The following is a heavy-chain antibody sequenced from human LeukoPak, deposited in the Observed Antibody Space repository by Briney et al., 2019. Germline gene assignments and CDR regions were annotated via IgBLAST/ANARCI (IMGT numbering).Heavy chain of an antibody. D-gene: IGHD3-3*01. J-gene: IGHJ1*01. CDR2: ISSSSSTI. Sequence: GGSLRLSCAASGFTFSTYSMNWVRQAPGKGLEWVSYISSSSSTIYYADSVKGRFTISRDNAKNSLYLQMNSLRAEDTAVYYCARGVSSEWLFSPREYFQHWGQGTLVTVSS. CDR3: ARGVSSEWLFSPREYFQH. V-gene: IGHV3-48*01. CDR1: GFTFSTYS.